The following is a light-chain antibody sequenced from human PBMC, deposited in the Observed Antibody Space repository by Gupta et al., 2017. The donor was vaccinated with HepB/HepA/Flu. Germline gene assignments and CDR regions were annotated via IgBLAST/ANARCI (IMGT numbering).Light chain of an antibody. CDR1: SSDIGTHNY. V-gene: IGLV2-14*01. J-gene: IGLJ1*01. Sequence: QSALTQPASESGSPGQSITISCTGTSSDIGTHNYVSWYQQNPGKAPKLIIHNVSDRPSGVSDRFSGSKSGNTASLTISGLQAEDGADYYCCSSSSSSTLYVFGTGTEVTGL. CDR2: NVS. CDR3: CSSSSSSTLYV.